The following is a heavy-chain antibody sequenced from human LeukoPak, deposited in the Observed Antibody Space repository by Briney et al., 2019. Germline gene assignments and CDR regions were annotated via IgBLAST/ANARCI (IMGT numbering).Heavy chain of an antibody. V-gene: IGHV1-2*02. Sequence: ASVKVSCKASGYTFTGYYMHWVRQAPGQGLEWMGWINPNSGGTNYAQKFQGRVTMTRDTSISTAYMELSRLRSDDTAVYYCARGRVYDSSGHYPLGYWGQGTLVTVSS. D-gene: IGHD3-22*01. CDR2: INPNSGGT. CDR1: GYTFTGYY. CDR3: ARGRVYDSSGHYPLGY. J-gene: IGHJ4*02.